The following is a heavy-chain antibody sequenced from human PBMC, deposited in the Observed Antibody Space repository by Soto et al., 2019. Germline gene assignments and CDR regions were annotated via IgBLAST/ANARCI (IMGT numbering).Heavy chain of an antibody. Sequence: QVQLVESGGGVVQPGRSLRLSCAASGFTFSSYAMHWVRQAPGKGLERVAVISYDGSNKYYADSVKGRFTISRDNSKNTLYLQMNSLRSEDTAVYYCARGERVGATYHYYYGMDVWGQGTTVTVSS. CDR2: ISYDGSNK. CDR3: ARGERVGATYHYYYGMDV. D-gene: IGHD1-26*01. CDR1: GFTFSSYA. V-gene: IGHV3-30-3*01. J-gene: IGHJ6*02.